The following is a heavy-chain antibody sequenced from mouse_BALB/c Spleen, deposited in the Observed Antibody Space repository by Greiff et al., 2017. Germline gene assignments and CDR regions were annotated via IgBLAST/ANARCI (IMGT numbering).Heavy chain of an antibody. CDR3: ARDYGSSYYAMDY. D-gene: IGHD1-1*01. CDR2: ISSGGST. J-gene: IGHJ4*01. CDR1: GFTFSSYA. V-gene: IGHV5-6-5*01. Sequence: VQLKESGGGLVKPGGSLKLSCAASGFTFSSYAMSWVRQTPEKRLEWVASISSGGSTYYPDSVKGRFTISRDNARNILYLQMSSLRSEDTAMYYCARDYGSSYYAMDYWGQGTSVTVSS.